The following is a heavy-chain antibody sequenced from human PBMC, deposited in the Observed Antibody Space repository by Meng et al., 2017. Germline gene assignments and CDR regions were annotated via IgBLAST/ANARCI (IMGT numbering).Heavy chain of an antibody. J-gene: IGHJ4*02. Sequence: QVQLQQGGAGLLKPSEPLSLTCAVYGGSFSGYYWSWIRQPPGKGLEWIGEINHSGSTNYNPSLKSRVTISVDTSKNQFSLKLSSVTAADTAVYYCARGRYFDWLSYRYYFDYWGQGTLVTVSS. CDR2: INHSGST. D-gene: IGHD3-9*01. V-gene: IGHV4-34*01. CDR1: GGSFSGYY. CDR3: ARGRYFDWLSYRYYFDY.